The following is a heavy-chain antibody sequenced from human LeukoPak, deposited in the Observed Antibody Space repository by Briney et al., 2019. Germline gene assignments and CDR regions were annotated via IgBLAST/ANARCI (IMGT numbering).Heavy chain of an antibody. Sequence: GESLKISCKGSGYSFTSYWIGWVRQMPGKGLEWMGIIYPGDSDTRYSPSFQGQVTISADKSISTAYLQWSSLKASDTAMYYCARYTVKYSTNNWFDPWGQGTLVTVSS. CDR3: ARYTVKYSTNNWFDP. V-gene: IGHV5-51*01. CDR2: IYPGDSDT. CDR1: GYSFTSYW. J-gene: IGHJ5*02. D-gene: IGHD6-6*01.